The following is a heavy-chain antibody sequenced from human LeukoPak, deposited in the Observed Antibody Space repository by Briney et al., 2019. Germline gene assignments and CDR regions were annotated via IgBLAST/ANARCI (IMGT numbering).Heavy chain of an antibody. J-gene: IGHJ3*02. D-gene: IGHD6-19*01. CDR1: GGSISSYY. Sequence: PSETLSLTCTVSGGSISSYYWSWIRQPPGKGLEWIGYIYYSGSTNYNPSLKSRVTISVDTSKNQFSLKLSSVTAADTAVYYCARGYYSGWYYHAFDIWGQGTMVTVSS. CDR2: IYYSGST. V-gene: IGHV4-59*08. CDR3: ARGYYSGWYYHAFDI.